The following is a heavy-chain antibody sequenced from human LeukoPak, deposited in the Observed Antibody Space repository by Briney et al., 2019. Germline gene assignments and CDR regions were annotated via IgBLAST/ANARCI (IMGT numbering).Heavy chain of an antibody. CDR1: GFTFSYYW. V-gene: IGHV3-74*01. D-gene: IGHD2-21*02. CDR2: INSDGSSA. CDR3: SNSYCGGDCYSGGYFDY. J-gene: IGHJ4*02. Sequence: PGGSLRLSCAASGFTFSYYWMHWVRQAPGKGLVWVSRINSDGSSASYADSVKGRFTISRDDSKSIAYLQMNSLKTEDTAVYYCSNSYCGGDCYSGGYFDYWGQGTLVTVSS.